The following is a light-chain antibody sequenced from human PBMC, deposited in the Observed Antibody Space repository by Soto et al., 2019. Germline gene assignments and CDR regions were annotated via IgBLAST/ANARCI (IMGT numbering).Light chain of an antibody. CDR2: GAF. Sequence: EIVMTQSPVTLSVSPGERATLSCRASQSVSSNLAWYQQKPGQAPSLLIYGAFTRATGIPARFSGTGSGTECTLTIISLQSEDFALYYCQQYNDWPLTFGQGTKVEI. CDR3: QQYNDWPLT. J-gene: IGKJ1*01. V-gene: IGKV3-15*01. CDR1: QSVSSN.